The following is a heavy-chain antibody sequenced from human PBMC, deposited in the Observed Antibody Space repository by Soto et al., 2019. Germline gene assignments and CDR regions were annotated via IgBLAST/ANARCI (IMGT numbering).Heavy chain of an antibody. CDR3: AREGFTTYYYYGMDV. CDR2: ISYDGSNK. J-gene: IGHJ6*02. CDR1: GFTFSSYA. D-gene: IGHD3-22*01. V-gene: IGHV3-30-3*01. Sequence: GGSLRLSCAASGFTFSSYAMRWVRQAPGKGLEWVAVISYDGSNKYYADSVKGRFTISRDNSKNTLYLQMNSLRAEDTAVYYCAREGFTTYYYYGMDVWGQGTTVTVSS.